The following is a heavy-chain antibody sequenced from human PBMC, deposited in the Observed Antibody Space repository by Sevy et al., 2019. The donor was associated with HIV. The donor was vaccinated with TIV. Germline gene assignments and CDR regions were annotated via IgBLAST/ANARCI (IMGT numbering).Heavy chain of an antibody. CDR1: GGSISSYY. Sequence: SENLSLTCSVSGGSISSYYCSWIRQSPGKGLEWIGYVYYSGNTNYNPYLKSRVTISIDTSKNQFSLKLRSVTAADTAVYYCARDPIAVAPYFDNWGQGTLVTVSS. V-gene: IGHV4-59*01. CDR3: ARDPIAVAPYFDN. D-gene: IGHD6-19*01. CDR2: VYYSGNT. J-gene: IGHJ4*02.